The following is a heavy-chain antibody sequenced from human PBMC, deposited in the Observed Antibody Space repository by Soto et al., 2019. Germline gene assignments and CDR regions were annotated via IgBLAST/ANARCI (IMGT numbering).Heavy chain of an antibody. V-gene: IGHV3-30*18. Sequence: QVQLVESGGGVVQPGRSLRLSCAASGFTFSSYGMHWVRQAPGKGLEWVAVISYDGSNKYYADSVKGRFTISRVNSKNTLYLQMNSLRAEDTAVYYCAKDGGSYVDYWGQGTLVTVSS. CDR2: ISYDGSNK. J-gene: IGHJ4*02. CDR3: AKDGGSYVDY. CDR1: GFTFSSYG. D-gene: IGHD1-26*01.